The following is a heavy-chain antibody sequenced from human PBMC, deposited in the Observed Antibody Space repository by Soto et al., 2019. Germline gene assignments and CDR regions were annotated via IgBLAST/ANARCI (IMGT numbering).Heavy chain of an antibody. CDR2: IYHHGSA. J-gene: IGHJ3*01. D-gene: IGHD3-22*01. Sequence: SETQSLTWNVSGGSIGSGGAPWNWIRQPPGKGLEWIGYIYHHGSAYYNPSLKSRVTISVDTSKNQFSLTLSSVTGADTAVYFCASSTQYYFDSSGFQTGPHFALDVWGRGKMVTVSS. V-gene: IGHV4-30-2*01. CDR1: GGSIGSGGAP. CDR3: ASSTQYYFDSSGFQTGPHFALDV.